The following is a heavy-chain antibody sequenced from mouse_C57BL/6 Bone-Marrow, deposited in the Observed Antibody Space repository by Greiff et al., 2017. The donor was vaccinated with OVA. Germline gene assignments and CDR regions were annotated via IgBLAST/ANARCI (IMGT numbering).Heavy chain of an antibody. Sequence: QVQLQQPGAELVMPGASVKLSCKASGYTFTSYWMHWVKQRPGQGLEWIGEIDPSDSYTNYNQKFKGKSTLTVDKSSSTAYMQLSSLTSEDSAVYYCAREGYDYDGTCDYWGQGTTLTVSS. CDR2: IDPSDSYT. J-gene: IGHJ2*01. CDR3: AREGYDYDGTCDY. D-gene: IGHD2-4*01. V-gene: IGHV1-69*01. CDR1: GYTFTSYW.